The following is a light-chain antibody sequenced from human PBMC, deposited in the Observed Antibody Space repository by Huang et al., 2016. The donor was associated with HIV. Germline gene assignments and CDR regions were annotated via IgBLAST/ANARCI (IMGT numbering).Light chain of an antibody. Sequence: AIQMTQSPSSLSASVGDRVTITCVASQGIRNDLGWYQQKPGKDPKLLIYSASSLQSGVPSRFSGSGSGTDFTLTISSLQPEDFATYYCLQDHSFPLTFGGGTKVEIK. CDR1: QGIRND. J-gene: IGKJ4*01. CDR3: LQDHSFPLT. V-gene: IGKV1-6*01. CDR2: SAS.